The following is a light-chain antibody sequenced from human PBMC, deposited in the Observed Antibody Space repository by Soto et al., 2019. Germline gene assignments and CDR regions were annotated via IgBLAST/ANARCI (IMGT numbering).Light chain of an antibody. Sequence: PLTQSPSSLSASVGDRVTITCRASQDISSYLAWYQQKAGKAPKLLIYGTSTLQSGVPSRFSAFGSGTEFTLTISSLQPEDFATYHCQQLQRTPFTFGPGTTVDV. V-gene: IGKV1-9*01. CDR1: QDISSY. CDR2: GTS. J-gene: IGKJ3*01. CDR3: QQLQRTPFT.